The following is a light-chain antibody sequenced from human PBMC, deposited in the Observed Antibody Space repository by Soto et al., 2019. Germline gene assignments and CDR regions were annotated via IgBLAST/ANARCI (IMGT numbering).Light chain of an antibody. J-gene: IGLJ2*01. CDR2: DVS. CDR3: SSYTSGNTLV. V-gene: IGLV2-14*01. CDR1: SSDVGGYNY. Sequence: QSALTQPASVSGSPGQSITISCTGTSSDVGGYNYVSWYQQHPGKAPKLMIYDVSNRPSGVSSRFSGSKSGNTASLTISGLQAEEEAGYYCSSYTSGNTLVFGGGTKLTVL.